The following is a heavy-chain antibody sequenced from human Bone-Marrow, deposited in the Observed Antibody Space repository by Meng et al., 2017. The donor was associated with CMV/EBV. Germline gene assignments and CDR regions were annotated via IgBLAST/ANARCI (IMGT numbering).Heavy chain of an antibody. V-gene: IGHV4-59*12. Sequence: SEPLSLTCTVSGGPISSYYWSWIRQPPGKGLEWIGYIYYSGSTNYNPSLKSRVTISVDTSKNQFSLKLSSVTAADTAVYYCARSEVIVSSTSWRAWWFDPWGQGTLVTVSS. CDR1: GGPISSYY. D-gene: IGHD2-2*01. J-gene: IGHJ5*02. CDR3: ARSEVIVSSTSWRAWWFDP. CDR2: IYYSGST.